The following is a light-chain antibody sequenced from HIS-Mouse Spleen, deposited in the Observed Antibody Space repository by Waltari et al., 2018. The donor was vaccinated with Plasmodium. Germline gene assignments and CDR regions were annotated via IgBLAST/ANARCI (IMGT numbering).Light chain of an antibody. V-gene: IGLV2-23*01. J-gene: IGLJ2*01. Sequence: QSALTQPASVSGSPGQSITISCTGTSSDVGSYNLVSWYQQHPGKAPKLMIYEGSKRPSGVSNRFSGSKSGNTASLTISGLQAEDEADYYCCPYAGSRMVFGGGTKLTVL. CDR1: SSDVGSYNL. CDR3: CPYAGSRMV. CDR2: EGS.